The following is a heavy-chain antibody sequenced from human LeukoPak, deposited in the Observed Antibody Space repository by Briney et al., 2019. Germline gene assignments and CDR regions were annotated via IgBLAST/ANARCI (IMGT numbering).Heavy chain of an antibody. J-gene: IGHJ6*02. Sequence: GGSLRLSCAASGFTFSSYSMNWVRQAPGKGLEWVSYISSSSSTIYYADSVKGRFTISRDNAKNSLYLQMNSLRAEDTAVYYCARAHLYYDFWSGYSIYYYYYGMDVWGQGTTVTVSS. CDR3: ARAHLYYDFWSGYSIYYYYYGMDV. V-gene: IGHV3-48*04. CDR1: GFTFSSYS. CDR2: ISSSSSTI. D-gene: IGHD3-3*01.